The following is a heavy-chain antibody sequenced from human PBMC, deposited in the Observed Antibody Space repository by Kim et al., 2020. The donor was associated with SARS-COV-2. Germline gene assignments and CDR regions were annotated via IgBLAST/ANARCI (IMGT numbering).Heavy chain of an antibody. J-gene: IGHJ5*02. CDR1: GGSISSGGYY. CDR3: ARDTSGYSSSWYVWNWFDP. V-gene: IGHV4-31*03. D-gene: IGHD6-13*01. CDR2: IYYSGST. Sequence: SETLSLTCTVSGGSISSGGYYWSWIRQHPGKGLEWIGYIYYSGSTYYNPSLKSRVTISVDTSKNQFSLKLSSVTAADTAVYYCARDTSGYSSSWYVWNWFDPWGQGTLVTVSS.